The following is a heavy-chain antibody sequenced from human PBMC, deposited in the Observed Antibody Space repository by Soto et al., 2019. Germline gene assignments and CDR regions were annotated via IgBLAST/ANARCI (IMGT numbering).Heavy chain of an antibody. CDR3: ARLLSDYFDY. J-gene: IGHJ4*02. V-gene: IGHV6-1*01. CDR1: GDSVSSNSAA. CDR2: TYYRSKWYN. Sequence: QEPLQQSGPGLVKPSQTLSLTWAIYGDSVSSNSAACNWIRPSPSSGLEWLGRTYYRSKWYNDYAVSVKSRITINPDTSKNLFSLPLISVTPEDTAVYYWARLLSDYFDYWGQGTLVTVSS. D-gene: IGHD2-15*01.